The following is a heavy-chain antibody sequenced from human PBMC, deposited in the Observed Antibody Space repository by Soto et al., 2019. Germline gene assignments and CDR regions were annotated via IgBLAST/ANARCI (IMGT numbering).Heavy chain of an antibody. D-gene: IGHD3-3*01. CDR3: ARGQRFSDWFDP. Sequence: PSETLSLTCTVTGGAISGYYWTWMRQSAEGGLEWIGRIYSSGSTNYNPSLKSRVTISLDTSMNHFSLRLSSVTAADTAVYYCARGQRFSDWFDPWGQGTLVTV. V-gene: IGHV4-4*07. CDR2: IYSSGST. J-gene: IGHJ5*02. CDR1: GGAISGYY.